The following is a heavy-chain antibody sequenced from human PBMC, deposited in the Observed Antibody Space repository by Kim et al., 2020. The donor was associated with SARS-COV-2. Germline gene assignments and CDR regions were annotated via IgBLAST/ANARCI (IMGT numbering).Heavy chain of an antibody. Sequence: SETLSLTCAVYGGSFSGYYWSWIRQPPGKGLEWIGEINHSGSTNYNPSLKSRVTISVDTSKNQFSLKLSSVTAADTAVYYCARVGRGSYYYYFDYWGQGT. CDR2: INHSGST. CDR3: ARVGRGSYYYYFDY. V-gene: IGHV4-34*01. CDR1: GGSFSGYY. J-gene: IGHJ4*02. D-gene: IGHD1-26*01.